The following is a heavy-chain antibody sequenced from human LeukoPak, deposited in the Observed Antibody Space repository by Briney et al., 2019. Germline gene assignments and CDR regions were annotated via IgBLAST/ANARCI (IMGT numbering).Heavy chain of an antibody. V-gene: IGHV3-43*02. CDR1: GFTFDDYA. CDR3: AKDMWYYDSSGLYDY. CDR2: ISGDGGST. Sequence: GGSLRLSCAASGFTFDDYAMHWVRQAPGKGLEWVSLISGDGGSTYYADSVKGRFTISRDNSKNSLYLQMNSLRTEDTALYYCAKDMWYYDSSGLYDYWGQGTPVTVSS. D-gene: IGHD3-22*01. J-gene: IGHJ4*02.